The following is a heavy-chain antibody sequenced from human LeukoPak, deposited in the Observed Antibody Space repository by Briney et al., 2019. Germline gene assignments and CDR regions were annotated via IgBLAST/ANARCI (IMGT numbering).Heavy chain of an antibody. V-gene: IGHV1-24*01. D-gene: IGHD2-21*02. CDR3: VTDRARLFWYFDL. Sequence: GASVKVSCKVSGSTLSDLSIHWVRQAPGKGLEYVGGSDPEDGETFHAQNFQDRLTMTEDTSIDTAYMELSSMRSEDTAVYYCVTDRARLFWYFDLWGRGTPVTVSS. CDR2: SDPEDGET. CDR1: GSTLSDLS. J-gene: IGHJ2*01.